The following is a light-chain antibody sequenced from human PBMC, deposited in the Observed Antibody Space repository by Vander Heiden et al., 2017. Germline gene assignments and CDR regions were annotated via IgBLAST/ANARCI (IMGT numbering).Light chain of an antibody. CDR2: EVS. J-gene: IGLJ1*01. Sequence: QSALTQPASVSGSPGQSPTISCTGTSSDAGGYNYVSWYKQHPGKAPKLMIDEVSNRPSGVSNRFSGSKSGNTASLTISGLQAEDEADDYCSSYTSSSFYVFGTGTKVTGL. CDR3: SSYTSSSFYV. CDR1: SSDAGGYNY. V-gene: IGLV2-14*01.